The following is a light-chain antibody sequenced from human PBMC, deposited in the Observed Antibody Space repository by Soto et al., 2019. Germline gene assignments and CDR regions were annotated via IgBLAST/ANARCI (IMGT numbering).Light chain of an antibody. CDR1: QSISRY. V-gene: IGKV1-5*01. Sequence: DIQMTQSPSTLSASVGDRVTITCRASQSISRYLAWYQQKPGKAPKLLVFDASGLETGVPSRFSGSGSGTEFTLTITSLQPDDVATYFCQQYESHSPVTFGPGTKVDIK. CDR2: DAS. J-gene: IGKJ3*01. CDR3: QQYESHSPVT.